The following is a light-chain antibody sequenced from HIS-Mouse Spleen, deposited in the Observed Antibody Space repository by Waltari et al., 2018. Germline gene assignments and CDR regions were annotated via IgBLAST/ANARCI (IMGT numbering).Light chain of an antibody. CDR3: YSTDSSGNHRV. CDR1: ALPKKY. CDR2: EDS. V-gene: IGLV3-10*01. J-gene: IGLJ2*01. Sequence: SYELTQPPSVSVSPGQTARITCSGDALPKKYAYWYQQKSGQAPVLVIHEDSKRPSGLPERVSGSSSGTMATLTISGAQVEDEADYYCYSTDSSGNHRVFGGGTKLTVL.